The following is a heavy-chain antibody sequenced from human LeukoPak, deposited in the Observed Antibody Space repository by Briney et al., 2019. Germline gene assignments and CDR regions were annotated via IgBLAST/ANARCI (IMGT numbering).Heavy chain of an antibody. V-gene: IGHV3-9*01. J-gene: IGHJ6*02. CDR1: GFIFDDYA. Sequence: ALRLSCAASGFIFDDYAMHWVRQAPGKGLEWVSGISWNSGSIAYADSVKGRFTISRDNARNALYVQMNSLRGEDTALYYCVKDKGQQLGYYYGMDVWGQGTTVTVSS. D-gene: IGHD6-13*01. CDR2: ISWNSGSI. CDR3: VKDKGQQLGYYYGMDV.